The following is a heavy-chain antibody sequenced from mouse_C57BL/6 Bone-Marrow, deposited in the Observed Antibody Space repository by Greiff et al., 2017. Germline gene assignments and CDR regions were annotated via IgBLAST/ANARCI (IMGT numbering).Heavy chain of an antibody. Sequence: EVKLMESGEGLVKPGGSLKLSCAASGFTFSSYAMSWVRQTPEKRLEWVAYISSGGDYLYYADTVKGRFTISRDNARNTLYLQMSSLKSEDTAMYYCTREGGTGYLDYWGQGTTLTVSS. CDR1: GFTFSSYA. J-gene: IGHJ2*01. CDR2: ISSGGDYL. V-gene: IGHV5-9-1*02. CDR3: TREGGTGYLDY. D-gene: IGHD4-1*01.